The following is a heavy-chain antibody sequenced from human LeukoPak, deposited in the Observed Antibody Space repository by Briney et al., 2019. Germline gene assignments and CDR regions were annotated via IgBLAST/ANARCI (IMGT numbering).Heavy chain of an antibody. J-gene: IGHJ5*02. D-gene: IGHD6-25*01. CDR1: GGSISSSSYY. CDR3: ARRAGNWFDP. Sequence: SETLSLTCTVSGGSISSSSYYWGWIRQPPGKGLEWIGSIYYSGSTYHNPSLKSRVTISVDTSKNQFSLKLSSVTAADTAVYYCARRAGNWFDPWGQGTLVTVSS. V-gene: IGHV4-39*07. CDR2: IYYSGST.